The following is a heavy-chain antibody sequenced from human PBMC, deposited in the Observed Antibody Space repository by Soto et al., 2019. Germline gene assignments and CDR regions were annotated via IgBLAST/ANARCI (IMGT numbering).Heavy chain of an antibody. CDR2: ISSSSSYI. CDR3: ARDIAAAGPDY. D-gene: IGHD6-13*01. J-gene: IGHJ4*02. CDR1: GFSFSSNA. V-gene: IGHV3-21*01. Sequence: PGGSLRLSCSTSGFSFSSNAMHWVRQAPGKGLEWVSSISSSSSYIYYADSVKGRFTISRDNAKNSLYLQLNSLRAEDTAVYYCARDIAAAGPDYWGQGTLVTVS.